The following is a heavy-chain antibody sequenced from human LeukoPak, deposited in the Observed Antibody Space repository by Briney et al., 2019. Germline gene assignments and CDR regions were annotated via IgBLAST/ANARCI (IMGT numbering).Heavy chain of an antibody. Sequence: ASVKVSCKASGYTFTNSYIHWVRQAPGQVLEWMGLINPDGGNTNYAQNFQGRVTLTRDTSTSTVYIELSSLRSDDTAVYYCARGTFRYCSSTSCPPPDYFDYWGQGTLVTVSS. J-gene: IGHJ4*02. V-gene: IGHV1-46*01. D-gene: IGHD2-2*01. CDR3: ARGTFRYCSSTSCPPPDYFDY. CDR2: INPDGGNT. CDR1: GYTFTNSY.